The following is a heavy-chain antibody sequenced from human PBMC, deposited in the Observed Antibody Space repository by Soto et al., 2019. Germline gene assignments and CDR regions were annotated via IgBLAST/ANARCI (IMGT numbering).Heavy chain of an antibody. Sequence: QVQLVQSGAEVKKPGASVRVSCEASGYTFTSYGISWVRQAPGQGLEWMGWISVYSGSTNYAQKLQGRVTMTTVRSTRAVYMELRSLRSDDTAVYYCARDSWGLAVPDYHYYAMDVWGQGTTVTGS. CDR1: GYTFTSYG. CDR3: ARDSWGLAVPDYHYYAMDV. V-gene: IGHV1-18*04. CDR2: ISVYSGST. J-gene: IGHJ6*02. D-gene: IGHD6-19*01.